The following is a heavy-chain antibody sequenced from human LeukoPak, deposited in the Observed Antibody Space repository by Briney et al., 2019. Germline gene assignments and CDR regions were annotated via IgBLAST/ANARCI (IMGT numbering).Heavy chain of an antibody. CDR1: GFTFSSSG. D-gene: IGHD2-21*01. V-gene: IGHV3-33*01. J-gene: IGHJ4*02. CDR2: IWSDGSNK. Sequence: PGRSLRLSCAASGFTFSSSGMHWVRQAPGKGLEWVAFIWSDGSNKYYADSVKSRFTISRDNSKNTLSLQMNSLRAEDTAVYFCARDRETYSYDYWGQGTLVTVSS. CDR3: ARDRETYSYDY.